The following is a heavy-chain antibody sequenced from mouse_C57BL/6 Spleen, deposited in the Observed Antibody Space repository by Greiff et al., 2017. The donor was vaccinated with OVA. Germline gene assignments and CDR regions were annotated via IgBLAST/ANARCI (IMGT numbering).Heavy chain of an antibody. J-gene: IGHJ4*01. CDR1: GYAFSSSW. D-gene: IGHD1-1*01. V-gene: IGHV1-82*01. Sequence: VRLQQSGPELVKPGASVKISCKASGYAFSSSWMNWVQQRPGKGLEWIGRIYPGVGDTNYNGKFKGKATLTADKSSSTAYMQLSSLTSEDSAVYFCARSYYGSKDAMDYWGQGTSVTVSS. CDR3: ARSYYGSKDAMDY. CDR2: IYPGVGDT.